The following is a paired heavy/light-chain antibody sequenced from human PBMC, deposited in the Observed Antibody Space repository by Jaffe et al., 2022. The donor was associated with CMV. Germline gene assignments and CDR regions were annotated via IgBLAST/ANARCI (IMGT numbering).Heavy chain of an antibody. CDR1: GGSISGNF. Sequence: QVQLQESGPGLVKPSETLSLTCTVSGGSISGNFWSWIRQPPGKGLEYIGYIFYSGSTSFNPSLKSRLTMSVDTSNNQFSLTLSSVTAADTAVYYCASLAKRDGYLFDSWGQGTLVTVSS. V-gene: IGHV4-59*08. D-gene: IGHD5-12*01. J-gene: IGHJ4*02. CDR2: IFYSGST. CDR3: ASLAKRDGYLFDS.
Light chain of an antibody. CDR3: HQYGTSPRT. Sequence: EIVLTQSPGTLSLSPGERATLSCRATQSVTNNYLAWYQQKPGQAPRVLIYGAASRATGIPDRFSGSGSGTDFTLTISRLEPEDFAVYYCHQYGTSPRTFGQGTTVEIK. V-gene: IGKV3-20*01. J-gene: IGKJ1*01. CDR1: QSVTNNY. CDR2: GAA.